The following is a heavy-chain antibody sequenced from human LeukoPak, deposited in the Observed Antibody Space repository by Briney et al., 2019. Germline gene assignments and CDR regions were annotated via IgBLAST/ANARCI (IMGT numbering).Heavy chain of an antibody. J-gene: IGHJ4*02. D-gene: IGHD3-22*01. Sequence: ASVKVSGKASGYSFITYGISWVRQAPGQGLEWMGWISAYNRSTDYAQNLQGRVTMTTDTSTSTAYMEMRSLRSDDTAVYYCARPYDSSGYYNYYFDNWGQGTLVTVSS. CDR1: GYSFITYG. CDR2: ISAYNRST. CDR3: ARPYDSSGYYNYYFDN. V-gene: IGHV1-18*01.